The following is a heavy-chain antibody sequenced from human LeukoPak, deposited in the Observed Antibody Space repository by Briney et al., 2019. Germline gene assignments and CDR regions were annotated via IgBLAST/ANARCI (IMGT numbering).Heavy chain of an antibody. CDR2: ISGSGGST. CDR1: GFTFSSYA. Sequence: GGSLRLSCAASGFTFSSYAMSWVRQAPGKGLEWVSAISGSGGSTYYADFVKGRFTISRDNSKNTLYLQMNSLRAEDTAVYYCAKEETPDYYGSGSYYNGDYFDYWGQGTLVTVSS. CDR3: AKEETPDYYGSGSYYNGDYFDY. J-gene: IGHJ4*02. D-gene: IGHD3-10*01. V-gene: IGHV3-23*01.